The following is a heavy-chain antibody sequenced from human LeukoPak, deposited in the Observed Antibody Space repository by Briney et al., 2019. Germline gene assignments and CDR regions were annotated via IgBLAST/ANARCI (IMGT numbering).Heavy chain of an antibody. V-gene: IGHV1-2*02. CDR3: ARSSGYYSSLFYMHV. CDR1: GYTFTDSY. D-gene: IGHD3-22*01. J-gene: IGHJ6*03. CDR2: INPNSGGT. Sequence: GASVKVSCKASGYTFTDSYMHWVRQAPGQGLEWMGWINPNSGGTNYAQKFQGRVTMTRDTSISTAYMELSRLRSDDTAVYYCARSSGYYSSLFYMHVWGKGTTVTVSS.